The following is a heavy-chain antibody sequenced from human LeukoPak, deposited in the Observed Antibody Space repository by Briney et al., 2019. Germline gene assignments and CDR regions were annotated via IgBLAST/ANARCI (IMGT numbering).Heavy chain of an antibody. CDR1: GFTFSSHG. V-gene: IGHV3-23*01. J-gene: IGHJ4*02. CDR2: ISPSGGIT. Sequence: PGGTLRLSCAASGFTFSSHGMNWVRQAPGKGLEWVSGISPSGGITYYTDSVKGRFTISRDNSKNTLYLQMNSLRAEDTAVYYCAKDDRWLQFCCWGQGTLVTVSA. D-gene: IGHD5-24*01. CDR3: AKDDRWLQFCC.